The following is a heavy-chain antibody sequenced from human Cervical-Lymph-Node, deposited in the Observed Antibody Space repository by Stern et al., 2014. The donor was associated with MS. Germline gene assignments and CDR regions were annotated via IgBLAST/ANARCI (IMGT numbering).Heavy chain of an antibody. CDR3: ASANCSSTSCPNWFDP. Sequence: QLQLQESGPGLVKPSQTLSLTCTVSGGSLSSGDYYWRWIRQPPGKGLAWIGYIYYSGSTYYNPSLKSRVTISVDTSKNQFSLKLSSVTAADTAVYYCASANCSSTSCPNWFDPWGQGTLVTVSS. D-gene: IGHD2-2*01. J-gene: IGHJ5*02. CDR2: IYYSGST. CDR1: GGSLSSGDYY. V-gene: IGHV4-30-4*01.